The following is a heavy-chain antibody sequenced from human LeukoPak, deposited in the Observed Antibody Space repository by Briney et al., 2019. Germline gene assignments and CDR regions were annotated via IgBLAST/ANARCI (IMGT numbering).Heavy chain of an antibody. Sequence: ASVMVSCKASGYTFTSCHMHWVRQAPGQGLEWMGIINPSAGYTTYAQKFQGRVTMTRDTSTSTVYMELSSLRPEDTAVYFCARDLYGDYFFDYWGQGTLVTVSS. V-gene: IGHV1-46*01. CDR3: ARDLYGDYFFDY. J-gene: IGHJ4*02. CDR2: INPSAGYT. D-gene: IGHD4-17*01. CDR1: GYTFTSCH.